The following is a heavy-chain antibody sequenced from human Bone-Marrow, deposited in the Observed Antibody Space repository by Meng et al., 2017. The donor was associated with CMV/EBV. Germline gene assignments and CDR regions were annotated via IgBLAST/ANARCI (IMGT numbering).Heavy chain of an antibody. V-gene: IGHV1-2*02. D-gene: IGHD2-2*01. CDR3: AKKAGEDSSTEWYFDH. CDR1: GYTFIDYY. CDR2: INPNSGGT. Sequence: QVQLVQSGAEVKKPGASVKVSCTASGYTFIDYYMHWVRQAPGQGLEWMGWINPNSGGTNFAEKFQGRVTMTRDTSISTVYMELSSLRSDDTALYYCAKKAGEDSSTEWYFDHWGQGTLVTVSS. J-gene: IGHJ4*02.